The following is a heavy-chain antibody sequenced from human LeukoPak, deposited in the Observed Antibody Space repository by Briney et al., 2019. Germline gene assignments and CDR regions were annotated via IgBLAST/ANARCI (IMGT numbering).Heavy chain of an antibody. CDR1: GFLFVKPW. Sequence: GGSLGPSWQAPGFLFVKPWLSWVRQPPGKGGEGVGLIKGKADGGTTDYAAPVKGRFTVSRDDSKNTLYLQMNSLKTGDTAVYYCTTGIEYFDWLLMGGYYFDYWGQGTLVTVSS. J-gene: IGHJ4*02. CDR2: IKGKADGGTT. D-gene: IGHD3-9*01. V-gene: IGHV3-15*01. CDR3: TTGIEYFDWLLMGGYYFDY.